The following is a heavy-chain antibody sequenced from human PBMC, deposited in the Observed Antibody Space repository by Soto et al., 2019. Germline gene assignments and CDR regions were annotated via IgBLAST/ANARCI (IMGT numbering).Heavy chain of an antibody. CDR2: ISYTGSTI. Sequence: PGGSLRLSCVGSEFTFSNYDMNCVRQAPGKGLEWVSYISYTGSTIYYADSVRGRFTISRDNSKNLLYLQMNSLRAQDTAVYYCASVLRNYYDRGALHYWGQVTLVTVSS. CDR3: ASVLRNYYDRGALHY. D-gene: IGHD3-22*01. V-gene: IGHV3-48*03. CDR1: EFTFSNYD. J-gene: IGHJ4*02.